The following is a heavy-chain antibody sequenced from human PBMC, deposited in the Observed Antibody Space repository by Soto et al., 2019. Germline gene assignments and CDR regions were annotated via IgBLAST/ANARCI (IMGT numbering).Heavy chain of an antibody. CDR2: IYPGDSDT. CDR1: GYSFSTYW. D-gene: IGHD3-10*01. CDR3: AGGGVRGVITRTRDYYGMDV. Sequence: PGESLKISCKGSGYSFSTYWIGWVRQMPGKGLEWMGMIYPGDSDTKYSPSFQGQVTISADKSISTAYLQWSSPKASDTAMYYCAGGGVRGVITRTRDYYGMDVWGQGTTVTVS. V-gene: IGHV5-51*01. J-gene: IGHJ6*02.